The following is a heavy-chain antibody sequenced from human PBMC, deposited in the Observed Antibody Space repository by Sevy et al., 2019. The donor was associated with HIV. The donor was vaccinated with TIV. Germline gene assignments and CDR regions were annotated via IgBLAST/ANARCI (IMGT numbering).Heavy chain of an antibody. D-gene: IGHD3-10*01. CDR1: GYTFITYA. J-gene: IGHJ5*02. Sequence: ASVKVSCKASGYTFITYAMNWVRQAPGQGLEWMGWINTNPGNPTYAQGFTGRFVFSLDTSVSTAYLQISSLKAEDTAVYYCARDITMVRGVPRWFDPWGQGTLVTVSS. CDR3: ARDITMVRGVPRWFDP. V-gene: IGHV7-4-1*02. CDR2: INTNPGNP.